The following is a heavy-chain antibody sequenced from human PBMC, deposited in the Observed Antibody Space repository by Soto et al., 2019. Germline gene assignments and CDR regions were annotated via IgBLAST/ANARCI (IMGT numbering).Heavy chain of an antibody. CDR1: GGSISSYY. CDR3: ASSGYSSGWGAGRFDP. Sequence: PSETLSLTCTVSGGSISSYYWSWIRQPPGKGLEWIGYIYYSGSTNYNPSLKSRVTISVDTSKNQFSLKLSSVTAADTAVYYCASSGYSSGWGAGRFDPWGQGTLVTVSS. D-gene: IGHD6-19*01. CDR2: IYYSGST. J-gene: IGHJ5*02. V-gene: IGHV4-59*08.